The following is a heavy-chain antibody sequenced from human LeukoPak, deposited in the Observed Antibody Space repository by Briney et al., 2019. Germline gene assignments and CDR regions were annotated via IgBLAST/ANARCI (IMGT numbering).Heavy chain of an antibody. V-gene: IGHV3-23*01. CDR3: AKDARPASYCSGGSCYYYY. Sequence: QSGGSLRLSCAASGFTFSSYSMNWVRQAPGKGLEWVSSISGSGGSTYYADSVKGRFTISRDNSKNTLYLQMNSLRAEDTAVYYCAKDARPASYCSGGSCYYYYWGQGTLVTVSS. D-gene: IGHD2-15*01. CDR1: GFTFSSYS. CDR2: ISGSGGST. J-gene: IGHJ4*02.